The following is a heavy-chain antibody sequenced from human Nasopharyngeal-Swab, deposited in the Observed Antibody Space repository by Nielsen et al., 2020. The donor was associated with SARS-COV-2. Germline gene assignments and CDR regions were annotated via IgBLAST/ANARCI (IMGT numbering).Heavy chain of an antibody. V-gene: IGHV4-34*01. D-gene: IGHD5-24*01. CDR2: IKHNERT. CDR3: ARAGRVGDAYTGLDV. CDR1: AGSFNGFY. Sequence: SQTLSLTCSVSAGSFNGFYWNWIRRAPGKGLEWIGEIKHNERTNYNPSLKSRTAMLVDTSNKQVSLNVSSVSAGDTAVYYCARAGRVGDAYTGLDVWGQGTTVTVSS. J-gene: IGHJ6*02.